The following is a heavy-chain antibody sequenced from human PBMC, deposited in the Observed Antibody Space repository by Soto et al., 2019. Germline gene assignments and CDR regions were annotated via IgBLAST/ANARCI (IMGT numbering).Heavy chain of an antibody. CDR3: ARSPFAGSDAFDI. J-gene: IGHJ3*02. V-gene: IGHV1-45*02. D-gene: IGHD1-1*01. CDR2: ITPFKSDT. CDR1: GYTCTFRY. Sequence: ASVKVSCKASGYTCTFRYLHWVLQAPGQALEWMGWITPFKSDTNYAQKFQDRVTITRDRSVSTAYMELSNLRSDDTAMYYCARSPFAGSDAFDIWGQGTMVTVSS.